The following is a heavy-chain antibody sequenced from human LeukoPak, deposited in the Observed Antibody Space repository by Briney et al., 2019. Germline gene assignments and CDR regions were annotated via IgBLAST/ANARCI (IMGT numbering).Heavy chain of an antibody. J-gene: IGHJ4*02. CDR3: ASSQQYSSGWYGY. D-gene: IGHD6-19*01. CDR1: GYTFTNFD. V-gene: IGHV1-8*01. CDR2: MNPVSGNA. Sequence: ASVKVSCKASGYTFTNFDINWVRQAPGQGLEWMGWMNPVSGNAGSAQKFQGRVTLTRDTSISTAYMELSRLRSDDTAVYYCASSQQYSSGWYGYWGQGTLVTVSS.